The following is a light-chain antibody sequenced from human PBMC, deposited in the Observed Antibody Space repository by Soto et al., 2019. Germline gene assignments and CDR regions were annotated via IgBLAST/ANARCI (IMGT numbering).Light chain of an antibody. CDR3: TSFTTTNIWV. Sequence: QSALTQPASVSGSPGQSITIPCTGTRRDIGIYNYVSRYQQHPGKVPKLIICEVTNRPSGVSDRFSGSKSGNTASLTISGLRAEDEADYYCTSFTTTNIWVFGGGTKLTVL. V-gene: IGLV2-14*01. CDR2: EVT. CDR1: RRDIGIYNY. J-gene: IGLJ3*02.